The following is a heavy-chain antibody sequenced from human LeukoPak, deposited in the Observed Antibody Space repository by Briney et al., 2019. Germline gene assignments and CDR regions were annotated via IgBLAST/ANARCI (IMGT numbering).Heavy chain of an antibody. D-gene: IGHD5-24*01. CDR2: IYTSGST. CDR1: GGSISSYY. Sequence: SETLSLTCTVSGGSISSYYWSWIRQPAGKGLEWIGRIYTSGSTNYNPSLKSRVTMSVDTSKNQFSLKLSSVTAADTAIYYCARPFKRWNFFDYWGHGTLVTVSS. CDR3: ARPFKRWNFFDY. J-gene: IGHJ4*01. V-gene: IGHV4-4*07.